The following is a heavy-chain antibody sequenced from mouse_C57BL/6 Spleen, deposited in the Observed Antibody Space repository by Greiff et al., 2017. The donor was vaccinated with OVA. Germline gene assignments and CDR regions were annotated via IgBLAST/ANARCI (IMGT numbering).Heavy chain of an antibody. J-gene: IGHJ4*01. V-gene: IGHV7-3*01. CDR3: ARYMGGGELSAYYAMDY. D-gene: IGHD1-1*02. CDR1: GFTFTDYY. Sequence: EVKLVESGGGLVQPGGSLSLSCAASGFTFTDYYMSWVRQPPGKALEWLGFIRNKANGYTTEYSASVQGRFTISRDNSQSILYLQMNALRAEDSATYYCARYMGGGELSAYYAMDYWGQGTSVTVSS. CDR2: IRNKANGYTT.